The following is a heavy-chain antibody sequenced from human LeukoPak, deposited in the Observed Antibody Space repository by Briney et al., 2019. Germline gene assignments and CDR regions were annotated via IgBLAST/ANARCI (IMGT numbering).Heavy chain of an antibody. V-gene: IGHV4-59*01. Sequence: PSETLSLTCTVSGGSISSYYWSWIRQPPGKGLEWIGYIYYSGSTNYNPSLKSRVTISVDTSKNQFSLKLSSVTAADTAVYYCARIQFPGIAAADYWGQGTLVTVSS. CDR2: IYYSGST. CDR3: ARIQFPGIAAADY. CDR1: GGSISSYY. D-gene: IGHD6-13*01. J-gene: IGHJ4*02.